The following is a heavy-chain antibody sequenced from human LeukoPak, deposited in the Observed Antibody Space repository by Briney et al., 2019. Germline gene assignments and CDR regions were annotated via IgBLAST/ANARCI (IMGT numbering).Heavy chain of an antibody. CDR2: IYHSGST. V-gene: IGHV4-59*01. J-gene: IGHJ4*02. CDR3: ASEGGWNDKFSY. CDR1: GDSITRYY. D-gene: IGHD1-1*01. Sequence: SETLSLTCTVSGDSITRYYWSWLRQPPGKGLEWIAYIYHSGSTNYNPSLKSRVTIAVDTSKYQFSRSLSSVAAAVKAGDYGASEGGWNDKFSYWGQGTLVTVSS.